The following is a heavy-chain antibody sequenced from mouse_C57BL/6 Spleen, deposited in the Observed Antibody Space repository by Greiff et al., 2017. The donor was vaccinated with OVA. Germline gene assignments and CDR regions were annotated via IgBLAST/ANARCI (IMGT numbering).Heavy chain of an antibody. CDR3: AHGSPLRGY. Sequence: VQLQQSVAELVRPGASVKLSCTASGFTFKNTYMHWVKQRPEQGLEWIGRIDPANGNTKYAPKFQGTATITADTSSNTAYLQLSSLASEDTAIYYCAHGSPLRGYWGQGTTLTVSS. D-gene: IGHD1-1*01. J-gene: IGHJ2*01. CDR2: IDPANGNT. V-gene: IGHV14-3*01. CDR1: GFTFKNTY.